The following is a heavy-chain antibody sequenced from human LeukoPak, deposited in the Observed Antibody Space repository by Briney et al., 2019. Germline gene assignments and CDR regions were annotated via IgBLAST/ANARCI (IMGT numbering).Heavy chain of an antibody. CDR3: ARGRITMIVDY. D-gene: IGHD3-22*01. J-gene: IGHJ4*02. V-gene: IGHV3-33*01. CDR1: GFTFSSYG. CDR2: IWYDGSNK. Sequence: GGSLRLSCAASGFTFSSYGMHWVRQAPGKGLEWVAVIWYDGSNKYYADSVKGRFTISRDNSKNTLYLQMSSLRAEDTAVYYCARGRITMIVDYWGQGTLVTVSS.